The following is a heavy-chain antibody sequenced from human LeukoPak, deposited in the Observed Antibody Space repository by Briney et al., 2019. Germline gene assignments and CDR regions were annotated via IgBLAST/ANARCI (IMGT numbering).Heavy chain of an antibody. CDR1: GFTFSSYA. J-gene: IGHJ4*02. D-gene: IGHD3-10*01. CDR3: ARGGGRPRGSGSRPIVYFDY. V-gene: IGHV3-48*04. CDR2: ISSSGSTI. Sequence: GGSLRLSCAASGFTFSSYAMSWVRQAPGKGLEWVSYISSSGSTIYYADSVKGRFTISRDNAKNSLYLQMNSLRAEDTAVYYCARGGGRPRGSGSRPIVYFDYWGQGTLVTVSS.